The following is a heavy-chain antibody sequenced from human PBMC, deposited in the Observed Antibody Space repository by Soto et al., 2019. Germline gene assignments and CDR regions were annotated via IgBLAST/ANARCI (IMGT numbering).Heavy chain of an antibody. D-gene: IGHD2-15*01. V-gene: IGHV1-69*12. CDR1: GGTFSSYV. J-gene: IGHJ6*02. Sequence: QVQLVQSGAEVKKPGSSVKVSCKASGGTFSSYVINWVRQAPGEGLEWMGGIIPIFGTTNYAQKYQGRATITADESKRPAYMAPSGLRSEDTAVYYWARGGVVVDLRVKYDYGMDAWGQGTTVTVS. CDR3: ARGGVVVDLRVKYDYGMDA. CDR2: IIPIFGTT.